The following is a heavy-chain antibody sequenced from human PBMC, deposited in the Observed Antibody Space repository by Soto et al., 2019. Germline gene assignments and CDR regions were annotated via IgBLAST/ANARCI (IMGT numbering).Heavy chain of an antibody. Sequence: EVQLVESGGGLVQPRRSLRISCAASGFTFSRYAMNWVRQAPGKGLEWVSYISVGGGSIFYSDSVKGRFTISRDDAQNSVYLXXXSXRXXXXXXXXCVRDDQWAFDVWGQGTMVIVSS. CDR3: VRDDQWAFDV. J-gene: IGHJ3*01. CDR1: GFTFSRYA. CDR2: ISVGGGSI. V-gene: IGHV3-48*01. D-gene: IGHD6-19*01.